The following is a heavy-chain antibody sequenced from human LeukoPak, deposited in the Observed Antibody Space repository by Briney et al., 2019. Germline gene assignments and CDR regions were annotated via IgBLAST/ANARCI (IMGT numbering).Heavy chain of an antibody. D-gene: IGHD1-26*01. CDR1: GLTFSSYA. J-gene: IGHJ4*02. CDR2: ISGSGGST. V-gene: IGHV3-23*01. CDR3: AKVGSADDYYFDY. Sequence: GGSLRLSCGVSGLTFSSYAMSWVRQAPGKGLEWVSGISGSGGSTYYADSVRGRFTISRDNSKNTLYLQMNSLGAEDTAVYYCAKVGSADDYYFDYWGQGTLVTVSS.